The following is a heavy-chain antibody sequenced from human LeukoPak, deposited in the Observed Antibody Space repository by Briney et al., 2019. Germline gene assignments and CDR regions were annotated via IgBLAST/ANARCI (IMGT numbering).Heavy chain of an antibody. V-gene: IGHV1-69*13. J-gene: IGHJ4*02. CDR2: IIPIVGTA. Sequence: SVKVSCKASGGSFSSYAISWVRHAPGQGLEWMGGIIPIVGTANYAQKFQGRVTITADESTSTAYLQLSSLRSEDTAVYYCASSLERSSSWYEDYWGQGTLVTVSS. CDR1: GGSFSSYA. D-gene: IGHD6-13*01. CDR3: ASSLERSSSWYEDY.